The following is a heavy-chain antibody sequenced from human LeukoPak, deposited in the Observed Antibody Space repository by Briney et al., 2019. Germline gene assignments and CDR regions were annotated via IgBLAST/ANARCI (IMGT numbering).Heavy chain of an antibody. CDR1: GGYFSGYY. Sequence: SETLSLTCAVYGGYFSGYYWSWIRQPPGKGLEWIGEINHSGSTNYNPSLKTRVTISVDTSKNQFSLKLSSVTAADTAVYYCAKLTPNDYWGQGTLVTVSS. D-gene: IGHD1-14*01. J-gene: IGHJ4*02. CDR2: INHSGST. V-gene: IGHV4-34*01. CDR3: AKLTPNDY.